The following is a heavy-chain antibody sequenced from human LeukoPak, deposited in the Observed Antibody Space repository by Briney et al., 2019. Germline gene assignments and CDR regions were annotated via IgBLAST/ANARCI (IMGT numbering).Heavy chain of an antibody. J-gene: IGHJ4*02. CDR2: INQDGSEK. V-gene: IGHV3-7*01. CDR1: GFIFSSYW. D-gene: IGHD3-10*01. Sequence: GGSLRLSCAASGFIFSSYWMNWVRQAPGKGLEWVANINQDGSEKYYVDSVKGRFTISRDNAKNSLYLQINSLRAEDTAVYYCARDWFIDYWGQGTLVTVSS. CDR3: ARDWFIDY.